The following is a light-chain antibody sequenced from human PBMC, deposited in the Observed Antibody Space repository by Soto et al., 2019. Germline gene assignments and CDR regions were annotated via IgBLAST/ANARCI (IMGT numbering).Light chain of an antibody. V-gene: IGKV3-20*01. CDR2: GTS. CDR1: QSVSNNY. J-gene: IGKJ1*01. Sequence: EVVLTQSPGTLSLSPRERATLSCRASQSVSNNYLAWYQHKPGQAPRLLIDGTSNRATVIPDRFSGSGSELDFTLTISRLEPVDFAVYYCQQYAASPWTFGQGTLVEV. CDR3: QQYAASPWT.